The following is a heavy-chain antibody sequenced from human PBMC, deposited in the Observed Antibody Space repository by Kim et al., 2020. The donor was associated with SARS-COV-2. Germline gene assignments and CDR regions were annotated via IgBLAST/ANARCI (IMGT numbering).Heavy chain of an antibody. J-gene: IGHJ5*02. CDR3: ARAGTLRYFDWLLGDNWFDH. CDR1: GYTFTSYD. D-gene: IGHD3-9*01. Sequence: ASVKISCKASGYTFTSYDINWVRQATGQGLEWMGWMNPNSGNTVYAQKFQGRVTMTRNTSISTAYMELSSLRSEDTAVYYCARAGTLRYFDWLLGDNWFDHWGQGTLVTVSS. V-gene: IGHV1-8*01. CDR2: MNPNSGNT.